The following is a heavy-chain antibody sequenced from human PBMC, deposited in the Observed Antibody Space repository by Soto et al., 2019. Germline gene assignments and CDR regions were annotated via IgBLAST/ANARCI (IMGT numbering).Heavy chain of an antibody. J-gene: IGHJ5*02. V-gene: IGHV3-11*01. D-gene: IGHD6-13*01. Sequence: QVQLVESGGGLVKPGGSLRLSCAASGFTFSDYYLSWIRQAPGKGLEWVSYISSSGSTIYYADSVKGRFTISRDNAKNSLYLQMNSLRAEDTAVYYCARALIIAAALGHWFDPWGQRTLVTVSS. CDR3: ARALIIAAALGHWFDP. CDR1: GFTFSDYY. CDR2: ISSSGSTI.